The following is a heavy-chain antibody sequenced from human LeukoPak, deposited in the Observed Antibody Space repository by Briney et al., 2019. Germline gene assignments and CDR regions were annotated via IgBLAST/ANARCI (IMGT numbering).Heavy chain of an antibody. CDR1: GFTFSSYE. V-gene: IGHV3-21*01. Sequence: GGSLRLSCAASGFTFSSYEMNWVRQAPGKGLEWVSSISSSSSYIYYADSVKGRFTISRDNAKNSLYLQMNSLRAEDTAVYYCARGSAAAYYFDYWGQGTLVTVSS. CDR3: ARGSAAAYYFDY. J-gene: IGHJ4*02. D-gene: IGHD6-25*01. CDR2: ISSSSSYI.